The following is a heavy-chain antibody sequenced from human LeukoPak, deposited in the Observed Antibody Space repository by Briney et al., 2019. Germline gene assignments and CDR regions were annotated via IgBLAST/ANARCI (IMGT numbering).Heavy chain of an antibody. J-gene: IGHJ4*02. CDR2: IFYSGIT. CDR3: ARAPYRNGWYWGYYFDY. Sequence: SETLSLTCNVSGGSMSNIYYWGWIRQPPGKGLEWIGNIFYSGITYYNPSLRSRVTIAIDTSKNQFSLKLTSVTAADTAVYFCARAPYRNGWYWGYYFDYWGQGTLVNVPS. V-gene: IGHV4-39*07. D-gene: IGHD6-19*01. CDR1: GGSMSNIYY.